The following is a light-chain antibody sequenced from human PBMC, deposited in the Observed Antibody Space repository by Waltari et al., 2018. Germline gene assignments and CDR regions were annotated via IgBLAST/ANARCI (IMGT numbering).Light chain of an antibody. CDR2: DAS. CDR3: QQRNNWPLIT. CDR1: QSVSSD. Sequence: EIVLTQSPATLSLSPGERATLSCRASQSVSSDIAWYQHKPGQAPRLLIFDASNRAVGVPARFTGSGSVTDFTLTISSLEPEDFAVYYCQQRNNWPLITFGQGTRLEIK. J-gene: IGKJ5*01. V-gene: IGKV3-11*01.